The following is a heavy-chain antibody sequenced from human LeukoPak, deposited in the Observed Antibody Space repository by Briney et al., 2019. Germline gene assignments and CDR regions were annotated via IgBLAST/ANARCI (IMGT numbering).Heavy chain of an antibody. Sequence: GRSLRLSCAASGFTFSSYGMHWVRQAPGKGLEWVAVISYDGSNKYYADSVKGRFTISRDNSKNTLYLQMNSLRAEDTAVYYCAKDWAPIWHYDSRENWFDPWGQGTLVTVSS. CDR1: GFTFSSYG. J-gene: IGHJ5*02. V-gene: IGHV3-30*18. CDR3: AKDWAPIWHYDSRENWFDP. CDR2: ISYDGSNK. D-gene: IGHD3-22*01.